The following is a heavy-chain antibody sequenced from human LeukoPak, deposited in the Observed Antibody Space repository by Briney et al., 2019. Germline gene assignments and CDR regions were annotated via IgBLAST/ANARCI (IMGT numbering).Heavy chain of an antibody. CDR2: IKKDGSEK. J-gene: IGHJ5*02. CDR3: AATPTDSSSWYSYWFDP. V-gene: IGHV3-7*01. CDR1: GFTFSNNW. Sequence: GGSLRLSCAASGFTFSNNWMSWVRQAPGKGLECVANIKKDGSEKYYINSVKGRFTISRDNAKNSLYLQMNSLRAEDTAVYYCAATPTDSSSWYSYWFDPWGQGTLVTVSS. D-gene: IGHD6-13*01.